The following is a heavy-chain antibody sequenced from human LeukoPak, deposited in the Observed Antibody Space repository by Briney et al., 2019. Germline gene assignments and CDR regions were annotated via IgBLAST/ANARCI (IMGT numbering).Heavy chain of an antibody. CDR1: GFTISSSW. Sequence: GGSLRLSCAASGFTISSSWMHWVRQAPGKGLEWVSSISGSSSYIYYADSVKGRFSISRDNAKNSLYLQMNSLRAEDTAVYYCARDLLGWELHYFDYWGQGTLVTVSS. J-gene: IGHJ4*02. CDR2: ISGSSSYI. V-gene: IGHV3-21*01. D-gene: IGHD1-26*01. CDR3: ARDLLGWELHYFDY.